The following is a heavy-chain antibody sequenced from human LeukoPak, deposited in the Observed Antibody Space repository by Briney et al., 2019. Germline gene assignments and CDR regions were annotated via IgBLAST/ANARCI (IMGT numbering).Heavy chain of an antibody. CDR3: ARGNLYYYDSSGYHNWFDS. CDR1: GYTFTSYG. V-gene: IGHV1-18*01. J-gene: IGHJ5*01. CDR2: ISAYNGNT. D-gene: IGHD3-22*01. Sequence: GASVKVSCKASGYTFTSYGISWARQAPGQGLGWMGWISAYNGNTNYAQKLQGRVTMTTDTSTSTAFMELRSLRSDDTAVYYCARGNLYYYDSSGYHNWFDSWGQGTLVTVSS.